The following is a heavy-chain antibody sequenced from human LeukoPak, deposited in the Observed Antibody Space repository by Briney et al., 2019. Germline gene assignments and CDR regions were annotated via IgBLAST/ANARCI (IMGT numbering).Heavy chain of an antibody. CDR2: ISGSGGST. J-gene: IGHJ3*02. D-gene: IGHD3-22*01. Sequence: GGSLRLSCAAAGFTFSSNAMSWVRQPPGKGLEWVSGISGSGGSTYYADSVKGRFTISRDNSKNSLYLQMNSLRTEDTALYYCSSMIVVVITSRKAFDIWGQGTMVTVSS. V-gene: IGHV3-23*01. CDR3: SSMIVVVITSRKAFDI. CDR1: GFTFSSNA.